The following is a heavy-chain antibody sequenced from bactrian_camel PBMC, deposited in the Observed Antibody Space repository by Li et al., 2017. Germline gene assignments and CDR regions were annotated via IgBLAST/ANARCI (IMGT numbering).Heavy chain of an antibody. CDR2: IRGNTDTT. V-gene: IGHV3-2*01. CDR3: TTNIVVMTP. CDR1: GVTYNRYC. D-gene: IGHD1*01. J-gene: IGHJ4*01. Sequence: HVQLVESGGGSVQTGGSLRLSCAASGVTYNRYCMGWIRQRPGKELEWVSTIRGNTDTTRYADSVEGRFTTFRDSTKDTLYLQLNDLRIEDTAMYYCTTNIVVMTPRGQGTQVTVS.